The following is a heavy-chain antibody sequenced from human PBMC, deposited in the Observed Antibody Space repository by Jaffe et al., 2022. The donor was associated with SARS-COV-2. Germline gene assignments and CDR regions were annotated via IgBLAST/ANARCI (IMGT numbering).Heavy chain of an antibody. Sequence: QLQLQESGPGLVKPSETLSLTCNVSGASISNYYWSWIRQPPGKGLEWIGYIHYTGSADYNPSLKSRVTMSVDTSKNQFSLKLTSVTAADTALYYCARATVTLWYFDLWGPGTPITVSS. V-gene: IGHV4-59*01. J-gene: IGHJ2*01. D-gene: IGHD4-17*01. CDR1: GASISNYY. CDR3: ARATVTLWYFDL. CDR2: IHYTGSA.